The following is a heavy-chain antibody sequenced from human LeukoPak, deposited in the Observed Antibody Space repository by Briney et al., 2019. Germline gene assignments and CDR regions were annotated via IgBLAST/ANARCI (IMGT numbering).Heavy chain of an antibody. Sequence: ASVKVSCKASGYTFTSYGISWVRQAPGQGLEWMGWISAYNGNTNYAQKLQGRVTMTTDTSTSTAYMELRSLRSDDTAVYYCARDHRRVGAAAGTAYWGQGTLVTVSS. CDR2: ISAYNGNT. V-gene: IGHV1-18*01. CDR3: ARDHRRVGAAAGTAY. CDR1: GYTFTSYG. J-gene: IGHJ4*02. D-gene: IGHD6-13*01.